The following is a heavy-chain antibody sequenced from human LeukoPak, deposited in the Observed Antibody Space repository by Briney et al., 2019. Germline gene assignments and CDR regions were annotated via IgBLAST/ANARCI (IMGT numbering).Heavy chain of an antibody. V-gene: IGHV3-33*01. D-gene: IGHD2/OR15-2a*01. CDR2: IWYDGSNK. CDR1: GFTFSSYG. CDR3: ARDRSMSGWYIDL. J-gene: IGHJ2*01. Sequence: GGSLRLSCAASGFTFSSYGMHWVHQAPGKGLEWVAVIWYDGSNKYYPDSVQGRFTISRDNSKNTLYLQVNSLRAEDTAVYYCARDRSMSGWYIDLWGRGTLVTVSS.